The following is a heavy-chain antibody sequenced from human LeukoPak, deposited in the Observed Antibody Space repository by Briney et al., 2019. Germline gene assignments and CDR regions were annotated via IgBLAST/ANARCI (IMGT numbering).Heavy chain of an antibody. CDR3: ASPYYNNSSGYYSPFDY. CDR2: IYYSGST. V-gene: IGHV4-39*01. J-gene: IGHJ4*02. D-gene: IGHD3-22*01. CDR1: GGSISSSSYY. Sequence: SETLSLTCTVSGGSISSSSYYWGWIRQPPGKGLEWIGSIYYSGSTYYNPSLKSRVTISVDTSKNQFSLKLSSVTAADTAVYYCASPYYNNSSGYYSPFDYGGQGTLVTVSS.